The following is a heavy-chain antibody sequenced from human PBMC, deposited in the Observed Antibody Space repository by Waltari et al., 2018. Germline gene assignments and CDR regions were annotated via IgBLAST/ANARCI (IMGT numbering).Heavy chain of an antibody. CDR2: IIPILGIA. J-gene: IGHJ3*02. CDR3: ARDNAAGGSWGYDAFDI. D-gene: IGHD1-26*01. V-gene: IGHV1-69*04. Sequence: QVQLVQSGAEVKKPGASVKVSCKASGYTFNSYGISWVRQAPGQGLEWMGRIIPILGIANYAQKFQGRVTITADKSTSTAYMELSSLRSEDTAVYYCARDNAAGGSWGYDAFDIWGQGTMVTVSS. CDR1: GYTFNSYG.